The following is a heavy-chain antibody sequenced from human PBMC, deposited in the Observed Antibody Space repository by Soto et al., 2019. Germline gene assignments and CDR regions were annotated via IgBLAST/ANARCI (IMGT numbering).Heavy chain of an antibody. CDR3: ARGGVTTNRFDP. Sequence: PSETLSLTCTVSGGSISSGDYYWSWIRQPPGKGLEWIGYIYYSGSTYYNPSLKSRVTISVDTSKNQFSLKLSSVTAADTAVYYCARGGVTTNRFDPWGQGTLVTVSS. D-gene: IGHD4-17*01. V-gene: IGHV4-30-4*01. J-gene: IGHJ5*02. CDR1: GGSISSGDYY. CDR2: IYYSGST.